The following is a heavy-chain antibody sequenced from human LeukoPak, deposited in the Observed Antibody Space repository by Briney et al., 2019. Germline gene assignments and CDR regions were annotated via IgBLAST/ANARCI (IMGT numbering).Heavy chain of an antibody. D-gene: IGHD1-26*01. CDR3: AMTISGSSISDY. CDR2: INHSGST. V-gene: IGHV4-34*01. J-gene: IGHJ4*02. Sequence: SETLSLTCAVNGGSFSDYYWSWIRQPPGKGLEWIGEINHSGSTNYNPSLKSRVTISVDTSKNQFSLKLSSVTAADTAVYYCAMTISGSSISDYWGQGTLVTVSS. CDR1: GGSFSDYY.